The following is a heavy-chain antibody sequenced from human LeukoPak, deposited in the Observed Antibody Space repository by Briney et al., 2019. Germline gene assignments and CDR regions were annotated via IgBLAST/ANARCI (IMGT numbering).Heavy chain of an antibody. V-gene: IGHV3-33*01. CDR3: ARDVEVKRVELFDY. Sequence: GRSLRLSCAASGFTFSSYGMHWVRQAPGKGLEWVAVIWYDGSNKYYADSVKGRFTISRDNSKNTLHLQMNSLRAEDTAVYYCARDVEVKRVELFDYWGQGTLVTVSS. CDR1: GFTFSSYG. D-gene: IGHD2-15*01. J-gene: IGHJ4*02. CDR2: IWYDGSNK.